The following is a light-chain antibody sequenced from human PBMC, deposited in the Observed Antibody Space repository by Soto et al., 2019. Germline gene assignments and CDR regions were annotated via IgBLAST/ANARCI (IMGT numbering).Light chain of an antibody. CDR2: DAS. CDR3: QQYNNWWT. V-gene: IGKV3-11*01. Sequence: IVLTQSPATLSLSPWERATLSCRASQGVTNYLAWYQQKPGQAPRLLIYDASNRATGIPARFSGSGSGTHFTLTISSLEPEDSAVYYCQQYNNWWTFGQGTKVDIK. J-gene: IGKJ1*01. CDR1: QGVTNY.